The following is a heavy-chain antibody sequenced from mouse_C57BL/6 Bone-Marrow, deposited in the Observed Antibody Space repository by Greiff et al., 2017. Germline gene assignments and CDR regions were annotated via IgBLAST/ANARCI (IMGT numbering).Heavy chain of an antibody. V-gene: IGHV1-54*01. J-gene: IGHJ1*03. CDR1: GYAFTNYL. CDR3: ARGGDFDV. Sequence: QVQLQQSGAELVRPGTSVKVSCKASGYAFTNYLIEWVKQRPGQGLEWIGVLNPGSGGTNYNEKFKGKATLTADKSSSTAYMQLSSLTSEDSAVXFCARGGDFDVWGTGTTVTVSS. CDR2: LNPGSGGT.